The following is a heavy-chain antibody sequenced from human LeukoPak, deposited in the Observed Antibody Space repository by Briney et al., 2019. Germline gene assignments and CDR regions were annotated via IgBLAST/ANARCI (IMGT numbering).Heavy chain of an antibody. CDR2: IYHSGST. Sequence: SQTLSLTCTVSGGSISSGGYYWSWIRQPPGKGLEWIGYIYHSGSTYYNLSLKSRVTISVDRSKNQFSLKLSSVTAADTAVYYCARLTTRDIVVVPAAEFVYWGQGTLVTVSS. V-gene: IGHV4-30-2*01. J-gene: IGHJ4*02. D-gene: IGHD2-2*01. CDR1: GGSISSGGYY. CDR3: ARLTTRDIVVVPAAEFVY.